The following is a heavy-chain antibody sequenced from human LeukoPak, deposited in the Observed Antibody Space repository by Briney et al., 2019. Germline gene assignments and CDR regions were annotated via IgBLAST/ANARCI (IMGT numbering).Heavy chain of an antibody. CDR3: AKEPPDSTPGNYFDY. D-gene: IGHD5/OR15-5a*01. J-gene: IGHJ4*02. CDR1: GFTFSNYV. CDR2: ISSSGGST. V-gene: IGHV3-23*01. Sequence: PGGSLRLSCAASGFTFSNYVMSWVRQAPGKGLEWVSAISSSGGSTYYADSVKGRFTISRDNPKNTLYLQMNSLRAGDTAVYYCAKEPPDSTPGNYFDYWGQGTLVTVSS.